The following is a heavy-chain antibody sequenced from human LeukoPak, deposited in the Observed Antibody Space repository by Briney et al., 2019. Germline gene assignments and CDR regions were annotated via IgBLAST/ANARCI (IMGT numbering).Heavy chain of an antibody. CDR2: MNPNSGNT. J-gene: IGHJ6*03. D-gene: IGHD1-14*01. CDR1: GYTFTSYD. CDR3: ARAVTRKPPYYYYYMDV. V-gene: IGHV1-8*01. Sequence: GASVKVSCKASGYTFTSYDINWVRQATGQGLEWMGWMNPNSGNTGYAQKFQGRVTMTRNTSISTAYMELSSLRSEDTAVYYCARAVTRKPPYYYYYMDVWGKGTTVTVSS.